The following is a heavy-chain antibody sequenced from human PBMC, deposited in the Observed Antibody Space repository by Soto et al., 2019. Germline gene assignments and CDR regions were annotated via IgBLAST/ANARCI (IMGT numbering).Heavy chain of an antibody. D-gene: IGHD6-19*01. CDR1: GYTFTSYG. J-gene: IGHJ4*02. CDR2: ISAYNGNT. V-gene: IGHV1-18*01. CDR3: ARVTSSGWYPDYFDY. Sequence: ASVKVSCKASGYTFTSYGISWVRQAPGQGLEWMGWISAYNGNTNYAQKLQGRVTMTTDTSTSTAYMELRSLRSDDTAVYYCARVTSSGWYPDYFDYWGQGTLVTVS.